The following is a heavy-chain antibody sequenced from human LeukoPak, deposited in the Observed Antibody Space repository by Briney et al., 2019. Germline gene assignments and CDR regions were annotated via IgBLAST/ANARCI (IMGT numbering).Heavy chain of an antibody. D-gene: IGHD2-2*01. CDR3: AKRSGYCSTISCYHFFDY. J-gene: IGHJ4*02. Sequence: GGSLRLSCAASGFTFSNYAMSWVRQAPGKGLEWVSGITGSGGSTNYADSVKGRFTISRDSSKNTLYLQMNSLRVEDTAVYYCAKRSGYCSTISCYHFFDYWGQGTLVTVSS. CDR2: ITGSGGST. V-gene: IGHV3-23*01. CDR1: GFTFSNYA.